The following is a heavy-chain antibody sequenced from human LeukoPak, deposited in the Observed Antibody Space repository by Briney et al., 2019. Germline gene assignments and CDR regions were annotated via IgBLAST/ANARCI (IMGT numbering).Heavy chain of an antibody. CDR2: IYSGGST. CDR3: ARTPAAYYYYYMDV. Sequence: PGGSPRLSCAASGFTVSSNYMSWVRQAPGKGLEWVSVIYSGGSTYYADAVKGRFTISRDNSKNTLYLQMNSLRAEDTAVYYCARTPAAYYYYYMDVWGKGTTVTVSS. D-gene: IGHD2-2*01. CDR1: GFTVSSNY. V-gene: IGHV3-53*01. J-gene: IGHJ6*03.